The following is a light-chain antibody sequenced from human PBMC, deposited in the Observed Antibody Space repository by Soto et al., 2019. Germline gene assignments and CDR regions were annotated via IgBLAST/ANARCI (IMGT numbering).Light chain of an antibody. V-gene: IGKV3-15*01. CDR1: QSVSSN. CDR2: GAS. CDR3: QHYNDWPT. Sequence: EIVMTHSPATLSVSLGEIATLSCRASQSVSSNLAWYQLKPGQAPRLLIYGASTRATGIPARFSGSGSGTEFTLTISSLQSEDFAVYYCQHYNDWPTFGQGTKVDIK. J-gene: IGKJ1*01.